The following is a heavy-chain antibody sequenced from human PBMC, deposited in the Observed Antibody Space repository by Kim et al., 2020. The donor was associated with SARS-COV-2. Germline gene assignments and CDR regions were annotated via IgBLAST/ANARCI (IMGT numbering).Heavy chain of an antibody. CDR1: GGSISSGGYY. Sequence: SETLSLTCTVSGGSISSGGYYWSWIRQHPGKGLEWIGYIYYSGSTYYNPSLKSRVTISVDTSKNQFSLKLSSVTAADTAVYYCARGVTGDYYTAINWFDPWGQGTLVTVSS. CDR3: ARGVTGDYYTAINWFDP. D-gene: IGHD3-22*01. CDR2: IYYSGST. J-gene: IGHJ5*02. V-gene: IGHV4-31*03.